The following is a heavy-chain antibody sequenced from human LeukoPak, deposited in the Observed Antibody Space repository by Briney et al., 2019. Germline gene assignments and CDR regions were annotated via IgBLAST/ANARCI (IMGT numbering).Heavy chain of an antibody. V-gene: IGHV4-59*08. CDR3: ARHSSWYYDFDY. CDR2: ISYSGNT. J-gene: IGHJ4*02. D-gene: IGHD6-13*01. CDR1: GGSIRNYY. Sequence: SETLSLSCSVSGGSIRNYYWSCIRQPPGKGLEWIGYISYSGNTNYNPSLKSRLTISVDLSTNQFSLKLTSVTGADTAVYYCARHSSWYYDFDYWGQGTLVTVSS.